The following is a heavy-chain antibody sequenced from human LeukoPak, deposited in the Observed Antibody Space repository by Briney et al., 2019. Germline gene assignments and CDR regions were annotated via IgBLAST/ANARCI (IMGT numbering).Heavy chain of an antibody. J-gene: IGHJ4*02. D-gene: IGHD2/OR15-2a*01. V-gene: IGHV4-34*01. CDR2: INHSGST. CDR1: GFTFSSYS. CDR3: ARGFSMPNYFDY. Sequence: GSLRLSCAASGFTFSSYSMNWFRQAPGKGLEWIGEINHSGSTNYNPSLKSRVTISVDTSKNQFSLKLSSVTAADTAVYYCARGFSMPNYFDYWGQGTLVTVSS.